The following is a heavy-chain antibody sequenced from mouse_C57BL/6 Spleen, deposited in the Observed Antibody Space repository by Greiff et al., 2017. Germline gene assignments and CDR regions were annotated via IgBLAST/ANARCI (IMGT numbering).Heavy chain of an antibody. Sequence: QVQLQQPGAELVKPGASVKMSCKASGYTFTSYWITWVKQRPGQGLEWIGDIYPGSGSTNYNEKFKSKATLTVDTSSSTAYMQLSSLTSEGSAFYYWARGYGAYWGQGTLVTVSA. D-gene: IGHD2-10*02. CDR1: GYTFTSYW. V-gene: IGHV1-55*01. CDR2: IYPGSGST. J-gene: IGHJ3*01. CDR3: ARGYGAY.